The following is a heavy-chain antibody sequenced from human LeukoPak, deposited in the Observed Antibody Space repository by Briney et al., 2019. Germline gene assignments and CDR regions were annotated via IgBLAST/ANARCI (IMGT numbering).Heavy chain of an antibody. D-gene: IGHD3-10*01. V-gene: IGHV5-51*01. CDR1: GYSFTSYW. CDR2: IYPGDSDT. CDR3: ARPYYGSGSYRGLWWFDP. Sequence: HGESLKISCKGSGYSFTSYWIGWVRQMPGKGLEWMGIIYPGDSDTRYSPSFQGQVTISADKSISTAYLQWSRLKASDTAMYYCARPYYGSGSYRGLWWFDPWGQGTLVTVSS. J-gene: IGHJ5*02.